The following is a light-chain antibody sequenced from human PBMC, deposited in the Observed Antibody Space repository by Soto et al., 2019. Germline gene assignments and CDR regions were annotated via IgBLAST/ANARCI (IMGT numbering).Light chain of an antibody. CDR2: GAS. Sequence: EIVLTQSPRTLSLSPVEKTALSCRASQSVSNNYLAWYQQKPGQAPRLLIYGASNRATGIPARFSGSGSGTDFTLTISSLEPEDFTVYYCHHYETFGQGTKVDIK. CDR1: QSVSNNY. J-gene: IGKJ1*01. CDR3: HHYET. V-gene: IGKV3-20*01.